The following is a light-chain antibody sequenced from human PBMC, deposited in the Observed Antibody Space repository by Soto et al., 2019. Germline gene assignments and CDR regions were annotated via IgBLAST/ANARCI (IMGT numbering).Light chain of an antibody. Sequence: EIVLTQSPGTLSLSPGERATLSCRASQSVSSSYLAWYQQKPGQAPRPLIYGASSRAIGIPDRFSGSGSGTDFTLTIGRLEPEVLAVYYCQKYGSSPWTFGQGTKVDIK. CDR3: QKYGSSPWT. CDR2: GAS. V-gene: IGKV3-20*01. J-gene: IGKJ1*01. CDR1: QSVSSSY.